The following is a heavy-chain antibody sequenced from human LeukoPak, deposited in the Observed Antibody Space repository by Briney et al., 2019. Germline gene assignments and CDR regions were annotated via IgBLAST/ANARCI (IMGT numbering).Heavy chain of an antibody. CDR3: ARGYCSGASCYSAWFDP. D-gene: IGHD2-15*01. J-gene: IGHJ5*02. V-gene: IGHV4-59*01. CDR2: IYYSGST. Sequence: SETLSLTCTVSGSSISSYYWSWIRQPPGKGLEWIGYIYYSGSTNFNPSFKSRVTISVDTSKNQFSLKLSSVTAADTAVYYCARGYCSGASCYSAWFDPWGQGTLVTVSS. CDR1: GSSISSYY.